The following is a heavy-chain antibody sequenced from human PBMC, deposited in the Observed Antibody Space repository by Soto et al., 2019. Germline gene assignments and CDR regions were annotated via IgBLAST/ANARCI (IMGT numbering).Heavy chain of an antibody. CDR1: GGSISLFY. J-gene: IGHJ4*02. V-gene: IGHV4-59*07. CDR2: IYYNGST. Sequence: QVQLQESGPGLVKPSDTLSLTCSVSGGSISLFYWSWIRQPPGKGLEWIGYIYYNGSTNYNPSLKTRVPLALDTAGSRYSPRLSSGTAADAAVYYCATRQVYFGPHYWGQGTLVTVSS. CDR3: ATRQVYFGPHY. D-gene: IGHD3-9*01.